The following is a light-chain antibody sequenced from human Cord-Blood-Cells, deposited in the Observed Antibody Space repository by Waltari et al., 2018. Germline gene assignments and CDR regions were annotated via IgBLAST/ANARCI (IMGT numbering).Light chain of an antibody. CDR1: KLGDKY. J-gene: IGLJ2*01. Sequence: SYELTQPPSVSVSPGQTASITCSGVKLGDKYACWYQQKPGQSPVLVIYQGSKRPSGIPERFSGSNSGNTATLTISGTQAMDEADYYCQAWDSSTYVVFGGGTKLTVL. CDR2: QGS. V-gene: IGLV3-1*01. CDR3: QAWDSSTYVV.